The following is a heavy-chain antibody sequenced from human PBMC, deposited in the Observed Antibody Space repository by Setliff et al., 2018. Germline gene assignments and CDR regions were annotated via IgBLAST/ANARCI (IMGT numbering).Heavy chain of an antibody. CDR2: ISHSGDP. Sequence: SETLSLTCAVYGGSFSGYHWSWIRQPPGKGLEWIGEISHSGDPNYNPSLKGRFTISRDNAKNSLYLQMNSLRTEDTAVYYCAKGGHVDYCGQGTLVTVSS. J-gene: IGHJ4*02. CDR3: AKGGHVDY. CDR1: GGSFSGYH. V-gene: IGHV4-34*01.